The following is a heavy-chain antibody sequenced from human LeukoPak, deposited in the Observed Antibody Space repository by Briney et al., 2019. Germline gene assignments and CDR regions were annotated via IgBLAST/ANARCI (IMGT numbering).Heavy chain of an antibody. Sequence: SETLSLTCTVSGGSISSSSYYWGWIRQPPGKGLEWIGSIYYSGSTYYNPSPKSRVTISVDTSKNQFSLKLSSVTAADTAVYYCARAGYSGSSSVEGFPLFDYWGQGTLVTVSS. V-gene: IGHV4-39*07. CDR3: ARAGYSGSSSVEGFPLFDY. CDR1: GGSISSSSYY. CDR2: IYYSGST. D-gene: IGHD6-13*01. J-gene: IGHJ4*02.